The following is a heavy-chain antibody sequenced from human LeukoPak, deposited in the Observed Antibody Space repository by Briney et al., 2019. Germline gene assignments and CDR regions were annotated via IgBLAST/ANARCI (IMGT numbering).Heavy chain of an antibody. CDR1: GYTLTELS. J-gene: IGHJ4*02. D-gene: IGHD5-18*01. V-gene: IGHV1-24*01. CDR2: FDPEDGET. CDR3: ATDRGYSYGQGSFDY. Sequence: ASVKVSSKVSGYTLTELSMHWVRQAPGKGLEWMGRFDPEDGETIYAQKFQGRVTMTEDTSTDTAYMELSSLRSEDKAVYYCATDRGYSYGQGSFDYWGQGTLVTVSS.